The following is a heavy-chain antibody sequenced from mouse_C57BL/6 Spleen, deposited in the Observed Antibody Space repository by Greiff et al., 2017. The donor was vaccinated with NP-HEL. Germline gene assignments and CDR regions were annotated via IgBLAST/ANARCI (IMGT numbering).Heavy chain of an antibody. CDR2: IDPSDSET. V-gene: IGHV1-52*01. CDR3: ARSRGLLDYFDY. J-gene: IGHJ2*01. D-gene: IGHD2-3*01. CDR1: GYTFTSYW. Sequence: VQLHQPGAELVRPGSSVKLSCKASGYTFTSYWMHWVKQRPIQGLEWIGNIDPSDSETHYNPKFKDKATLTVDKSSSTAYMQLSSLTSEDSAVYYCARSRGLLDYFDYWGQGTTLTVSS.